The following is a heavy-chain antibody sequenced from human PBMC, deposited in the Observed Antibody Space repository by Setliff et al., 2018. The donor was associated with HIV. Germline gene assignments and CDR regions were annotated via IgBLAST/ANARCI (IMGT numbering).Heavy chain of an antibody. CDR3: AKFPCSSSSCYGGYYYYYMGV. Sequence: PGGSLRLSCAASGFTFSSYAMSWVRQAPGKGLESISTLSGSGASTYYADSVKGRFSISRDNSKNTLSLQMNSLRAEDTAVYYCAKFPCSSSSCYGGYYYYYMGVWGKGSTVTVSS. V-gene: IGHV3-23*01. CDR2: LSGSGAST. CDR1: GFTFSSYA. J-gene: IGHJ6*03. D-gene: IGHD2-2*01.